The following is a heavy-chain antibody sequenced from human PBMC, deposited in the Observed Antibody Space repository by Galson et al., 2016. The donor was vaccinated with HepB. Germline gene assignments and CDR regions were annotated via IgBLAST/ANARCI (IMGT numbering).Heavy chain of an antibody. CDR1: GARITAYY. V-gene: IGHV4-59*01. CDR3: ARSSFLRYGIDA. Sequence: SETLSLTCTVSGARITAYYWNWIRQSPEKGLEWIGYVSQRGSPNYHPSLNSRVTMSLDTSKNQFFLMLNSVTDADTGVYYCARSSFLRYGIDAWGQGTTVIVSS. CDR2: VSQRGSP. D-gene: IGHD2/OR15-2a*01. J-gene: IGHJ6*02.